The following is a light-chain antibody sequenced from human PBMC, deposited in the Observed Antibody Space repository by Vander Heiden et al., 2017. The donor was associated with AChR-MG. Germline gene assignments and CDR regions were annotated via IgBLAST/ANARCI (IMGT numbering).Light chain of an antibody. CDR3: AAWDDSLSGVI. Sequence: QSVPTQPPSASETPGQRVIISCSGSNSNIGSNTVNWYSQLPGTAPRLVIYSSTQRPAGVPDRFSGSRSGTSASLAISGLQSEDEGDYYCAAWDDSLSGVIFGGGTKVTVL. J-gene: IGLJ2*01. V-gene: IGLV1-44*01. CDR2: SST. CDR1: NSNIGSNT.